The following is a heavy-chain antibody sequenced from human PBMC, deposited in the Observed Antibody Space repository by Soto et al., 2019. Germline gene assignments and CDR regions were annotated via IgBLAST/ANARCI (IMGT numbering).Heavy chain of an antibody. Sequence: ASVKVSCKASGYTFTDDYIQWIRQAPGQGPEWMGWINPNSGGTYYAQKFEGRVTMTRDTSVNTAYMELRILGSDDTALYYCARDCGVTTVLTNWFDPWGQGTLVTVSS. J-gene: IGHJ5*02. CDR2: INPNSGGT. V-gene: IGHV1-2*02. CDR1: GYTFTDDY. D-gene: IGHD4-17*01. CDR3: ARDCGVTTVLTNWFDP.